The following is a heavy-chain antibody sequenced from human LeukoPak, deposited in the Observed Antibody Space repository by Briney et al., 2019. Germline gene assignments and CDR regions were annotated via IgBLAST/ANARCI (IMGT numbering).Heavy chain of an antibody. CDR3: DSGGYSSGWPIFDY. CDR2: IYHSGST. V-gene: IGHV4-4*02. Sequence: SGTLSLTCAVSGGSLSSSNWWSWVRQPPGKGLEWIGEIYHSGSTNYNQSLKSRVTISVNKSKNQYSMKLSSVAAADTDVYYCDSGGYSSGWPIFDYWGQGTLVTVSS. J-gene: IGHJ4*02. D-gene: IGHD6-19*01. CDR1: GGSLSSSNW.